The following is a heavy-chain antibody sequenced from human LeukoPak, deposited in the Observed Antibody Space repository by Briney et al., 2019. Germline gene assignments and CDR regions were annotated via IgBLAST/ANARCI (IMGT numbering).Heavy chain of an antibody. Sequence: ASVKVSCKASGYTFTGYYMHWVRQAPGQGLEWMGWINPNSGGTNYAQKFQGRVTMTRDTSISTAYMELSRLGSDDTAVYYCARVPAHDYGDYYFDYWGQGTLVTVSS. J-gene: IGHJ4*02. CDR3: ARVPAHDYGDYYFDY. D-gene: IGHD4-17*01. V-gene: IGHV1-2*02. CDR2: INPNSGGT. CDR1: GYTFTGYY.